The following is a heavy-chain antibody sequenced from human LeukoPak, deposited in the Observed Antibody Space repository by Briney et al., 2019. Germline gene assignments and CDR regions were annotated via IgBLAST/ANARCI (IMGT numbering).Heavy chain of an antibody. V-gene: IGHV3-7*03. CDR1: GFTFTTYW. D-gene: IGHD6-19*01. CDR2: MKTDGSEK. Sequence: GGSLRLSCAASGFTFTTYWIHWIRQAPGKGLEWVANMKTDGSEKYYVDSVKGRFTISRDNTKNSVYLQMNSLRVEGTAVYYCVLGSGWHDSYWGQGTLVTVSS. CDR3: VLGSGWHDSY. J-gene: IGHJ4*02.